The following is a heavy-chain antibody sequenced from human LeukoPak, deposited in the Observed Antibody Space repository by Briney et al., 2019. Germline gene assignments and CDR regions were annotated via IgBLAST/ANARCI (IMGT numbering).Heavy chain of an antibody. CDR1: SGSMSDYY. D-gene: IGHD3-22*01. J-gene: IGHJ3*02. Sequence: SETLSLTCTVSSGSMSDYYWSWIRQPAGKGLEFIGRIHTSGNTNYNPSLKSRVTMSVDTSNNQFSLRLSSVTAADTAVYYCAREGWYYYDSSGENAFDIWGQGTMVTVSS. CDR2: IHTSGNT. CDR3: AREGWYYYDSSGENAFDI. V-gene: IGHV4-4*07.